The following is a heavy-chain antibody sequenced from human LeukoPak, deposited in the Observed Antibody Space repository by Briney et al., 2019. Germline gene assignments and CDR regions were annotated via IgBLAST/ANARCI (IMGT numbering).Heavy chain of an antibody. V-gene: IGHV4-59*08. Sequence: SETLSLTCTVSGGSISSYYWSWIRQPPGKGLEWIGYIYYSGSTNYNPSLKGRVTISVDTSKNQFSLKLSSVTAADTAVYYCARSRGGDYGSLEGWGQGTLVTVSS. J-gene: IGHJ4*02. CDR3: ARSRGGDYGSLEG. CDR2: IYYSGST. CDR1: GGSISSYY. D-gene: IGHD3-10*01.